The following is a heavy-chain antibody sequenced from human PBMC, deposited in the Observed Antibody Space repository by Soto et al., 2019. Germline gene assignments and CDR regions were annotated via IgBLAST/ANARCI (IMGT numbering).Heavy chain of an antibody. CDR1: GGTFSSYA. V-gene: IGHV1-69*12. J-gene: IGHJ5*02. D-gene: IGHD3-22*01. CDR3: ARDRGPSSGYYPYWFDP. Sequence: QVQLVQSGAEVKKPGSSVKVSCKASGGTFSSYAISWVRQAPGQGLEWMGESIPIFGTANYAQKFQGRVTITADESTSTDYMALSSLRSEATAVYYCARDRGPSSGYYPYWFDPWGQGTLVTVS. CDR2: SIPIFGTA.